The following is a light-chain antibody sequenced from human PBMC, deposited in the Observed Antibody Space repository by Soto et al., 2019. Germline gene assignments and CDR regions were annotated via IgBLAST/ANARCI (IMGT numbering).Light chain of an antibody. J-gene: IGLJ3*02. CDR3: QSYDSSLSGRV. CDR1: NSNIGSSYN. Sequence: QSVLTQPPSVSGAPGQRVTISCTGSNSNIGSSYNVHWYQHLPGTAPKLLIYDDNNQPSGVSDRFSGSKSGTSASLAITGLQAEDEADYYCQSYDSSLSGRVFGGGTKLTVL. CDR2: DDN. V-gene: IGLV1-40*01.